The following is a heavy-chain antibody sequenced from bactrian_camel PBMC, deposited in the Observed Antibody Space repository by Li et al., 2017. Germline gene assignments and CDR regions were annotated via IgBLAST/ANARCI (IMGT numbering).Heavy chain of an antibody. J-gene: IGHJ4*01. Sequence: HVQLVESGGGSVQAGGSLRLSCVASGYTASSACVVWFRHITGREREAVARIDSSGGTTYVDTVKGRFTISRDNAKNTLYLEMNSLKPGDTAMYYCAIEPTGDQVQRLGYSGNWLDGDMYNIWGQGTQVTVS. CDR1: GYTASSAC. CDR2: IDSSGGT. D-gene: IGHD6*01. V-gene: IGHV3S9*01. CDR3: AIEPTGDQVQRLGYSGNWLDGDMYNI.